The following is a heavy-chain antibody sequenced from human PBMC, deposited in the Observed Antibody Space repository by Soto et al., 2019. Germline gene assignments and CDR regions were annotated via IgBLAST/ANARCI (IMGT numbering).Heavy chain of an antibody. D-gene: IGHD2-2*01. V-gene: IGHV4-39*01. CDR2: IYYSGST. CDR3: ARGTSVPAAMLVPNWFDP. J-gene: IGHJ5*02. CDR1: GGSISSSSYY. Sequence: SETLSLTCTVSGGSISSSSYYWGWIRQPPGKGLEWIGSIYYSGSTYYNPSLKSRVTISVDTSKNQFSLKLSSVTAADTAVYYCARGTSVPAAMLVPNWFDPWGQGTLVTVSS.